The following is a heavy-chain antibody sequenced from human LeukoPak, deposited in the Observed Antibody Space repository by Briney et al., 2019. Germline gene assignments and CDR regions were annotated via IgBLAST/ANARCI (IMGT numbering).Heavy chain of an antibody. J-gene: IGHJ4*02. CDR3: AGNRYGSGSYAYYFDY. V-gene: IGHV4-34*01. D-gene: IGHD3-10*01. Sequence: SETLSLTCAVYGGSFSGYYWSWIRQPPGKGLEWIGEINHSGSTNYNPSLKSRVTISVDTSKNQFSLKLSSVTAADTAVYYCAGNRYGSGSYAYYFDYWGQGTLVTVSS. CDR1: GGSFSGYY. CDR2: INHSGST.